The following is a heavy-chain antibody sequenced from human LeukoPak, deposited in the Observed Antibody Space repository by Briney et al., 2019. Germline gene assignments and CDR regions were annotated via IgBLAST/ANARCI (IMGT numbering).Heavy chain of an antibody. V-gene: IGHV4-30-2*01. CDR1: GGSISSGGYY. J-gene: IGHJ4*02. CDR2: IYHSGST. D-gene: IGHD1-26*01. Sequence: SETLSLTCTVSGGSISSGGYYWSWIRQPPGKGLEWIGYIYHSGSTYYNPSLKSRVTISVDRSKNQFSLKLSSVTAADTAVYYCARDRSGSYTDYWGQGTLVTVSS. CDR3: ARDRSGSYTDY.